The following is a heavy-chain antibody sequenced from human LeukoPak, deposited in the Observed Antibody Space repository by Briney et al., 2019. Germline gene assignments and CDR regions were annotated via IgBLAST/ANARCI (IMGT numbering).Heavy chain of an antibody. CDR3: ARDAYGENYDILTGYSPPWDYGMDV. J-gene: IGHJ6*02. CDR2: IYYSGST. Sequence: KTSETLSLTCTVSGGSISSSSYYWGWIRQPPGKGLEWIGSIYYSGSTYYNPSLKSRVTISVDTSKNQFSLKLSSVTAADTAVYYCARDAYGENYDILTGYSPPWDYGMDVWGQGTTVTVSS. V-gene: IGHV4-39*07. D-gene: IGHD3-9*01. CDR1: GGSISSSSYY.